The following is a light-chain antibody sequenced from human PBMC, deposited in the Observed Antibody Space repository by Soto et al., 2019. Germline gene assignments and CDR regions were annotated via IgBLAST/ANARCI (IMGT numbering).Light chain of an antibody. CDR1: QSVTSSS. V-gene: IGKV3-20*01. CDR3: QQYNIWPPWT. Sequence: EIVLTQSPGTLSLSPGERATLSCRASQSVTSSSLAWYQQKPGQAPRVLIYGASSRATAIPDRFSGSGSGTDFTLTISSLQSEDFAVYYCQQYNIWPPWTFGQGTKVDIK. CDR2: GAS. J-gene: IGKJ1*01.